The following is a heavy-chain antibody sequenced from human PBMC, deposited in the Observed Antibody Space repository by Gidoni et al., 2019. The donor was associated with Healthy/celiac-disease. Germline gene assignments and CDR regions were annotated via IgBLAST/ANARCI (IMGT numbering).Heavy chain of an antibody. CDR3: ARALHYDSSGYYDLGGMDV. J-gene: IGHJ6*02. Sequence: EVQLVESGGGLVQPGGSLRLSCAASGFTFSSYDMHWVRQATGKGLEWVSAIGTAGDTYYPGSVKGRFTISRENAKNSLYLQMNSLRAGDTAVYYCARALHYDSSGYYDLGGMDVWGQGTTVTVSS. CDR2: IGTAGDT. CDR1: GFTFSSYD. D-gene: IGHD3-22*01. V-gene: IGHV3-13*01.